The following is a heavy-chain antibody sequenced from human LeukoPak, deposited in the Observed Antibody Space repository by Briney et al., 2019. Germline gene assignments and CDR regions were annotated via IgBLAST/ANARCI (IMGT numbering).Heavy chain of an antibody. J-gene: IGHJ2*01. CDR1: GFSFRSCW. CDR2: INGDGSTT. Sequence: GGSLRLSCAASGFSFRSCWMHWVRQAPGKELVWVSRINGDGSTTNYAGSVRGRFTISRDNAKNTLHLQMNSLRDEDTAVYYWARTEDHEVTYYDYVWGCYRSYWYFDLWGRGTLVTVSS. CDR3: ARTEDHEVTYYDYVWGCYRSYWYFDL. V-gene: IGHV3-74*01. D-gene: IGHD3-16*02.